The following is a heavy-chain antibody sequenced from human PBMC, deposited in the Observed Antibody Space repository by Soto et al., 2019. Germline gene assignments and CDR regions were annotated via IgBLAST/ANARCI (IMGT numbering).Heavy chain of an antibody. V-gene: IGHV3-15*07. CDR1: GFTFSTAC. CDR3: STESHDTLKLVRFDY. J-gene: IGHJ4*01. Sequence: VGSLRLPCAASGFTFSTACINWFRQAPRKGPEWVGRIKSKTDGGTSDFAAPVRGRFAISRDDSESMVYLQMDSLKTEDTAVYYCSTESHDTLKLVRFDYWGLGTLVTVSS. D-gene: IGHD6-6*01. CDR2: IKSKTDGGTS.